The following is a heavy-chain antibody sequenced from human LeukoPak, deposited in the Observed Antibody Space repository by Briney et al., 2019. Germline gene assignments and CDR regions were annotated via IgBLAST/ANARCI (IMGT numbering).Heavy chain of an antibody. CDR2: ISSSGSTI. CDR1: GFTFGDYY. CDR3: ARDLFNLYGVTDY. V-gene: IGHV3-11*01. Sequence: PGGSLRLSCAASGFTFGDYYMSWIRQAPGKGLERVSYISSSGSTIYYADSVKGRFTISRDNAKNSLYLQMNSLRAEDTAVYYCARDLFNLYGVTDYWGQGTLVTVSS. J-gene: IGHJ4*02. D-gene: IGHD4-17*01.